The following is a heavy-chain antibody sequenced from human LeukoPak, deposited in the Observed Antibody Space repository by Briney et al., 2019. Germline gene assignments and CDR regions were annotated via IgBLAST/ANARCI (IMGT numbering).Heavy chain of an antibody. CDR2: IIPIFGTA. J-gene: IGHJ6*03. CDR3: ARANRPLDYSNYVYLPMDV. V-gene: IGHV1-69*05. Sequence: ASVKVSCKASGGTFSSYAISWVRQAPGQGLEWMGGIIPIFGTANYAQKFQGRVTITTDESTSTAYMELSSLRSEDTAVYYCARANRPLDYSNYVYLPMDVWGKGTTVTVSS. D-gene: IGHD4-11*01. CDR1: GGTFSSYA.